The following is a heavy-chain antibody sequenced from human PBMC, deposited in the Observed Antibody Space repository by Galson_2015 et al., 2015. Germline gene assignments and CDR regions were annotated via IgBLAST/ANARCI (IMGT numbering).Heavy chain of an antibody. Sequence: SVKVSCKASGYTFTSYYMHWVRQAPGQGLEWMGIINPSGGSTSYAQKFQGRVTMTRDTSTSTVYMELSSLRSEDTAVYYCARGFGVIVVVPAAMLDDAFDIWGQGTMVTVSS. CDR2: INPSGGST. V-gene: IGHV1-46*01. CDR3: ARGFGVIVVVPAAMLDDAFDI. CDR1: GYTFTSYY. D-gene: IGHD2-2*01. J-gene: IGHJ3*02.